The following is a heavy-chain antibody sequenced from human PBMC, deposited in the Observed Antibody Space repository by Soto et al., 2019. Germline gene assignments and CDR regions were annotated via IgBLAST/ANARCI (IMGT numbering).Heavy chain of an antibody. V-gene: IGHV1-46*03. D-gene: IGHD3-22*01. CDR2: INPSGGST. J-gene: IGHJ6*02. CDR3: ARADYYDSSGYYYYYGMDV. Sequence: QVQLVQSGAEVKKPGASVKVSCKASGYTFTSYYMHWVRQAPGQGLEWMGIINPSGGSTSYAQKFQGSVTMTRDTSTSTVYMELSSLRSEDTAVYYCARADYYDSSGYYYYYGMDVWGQGTTVTVSS. CDR1: GYTFTSYY.